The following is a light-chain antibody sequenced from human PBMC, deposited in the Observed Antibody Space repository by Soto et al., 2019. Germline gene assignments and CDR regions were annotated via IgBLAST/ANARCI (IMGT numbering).Light chain of an antibody. CDR3: QQRAKWPPLT. J-gene: IGKJ4*01. CDR2: DAS. Sequence: EIVLTQSPATLSLPPGERATLSCRASQSVSSYLVWYQQKPGQAPRLLIYDASNSATGIPARFSGSGSGTDVTLTISSLEPEDFAVYFCQQRAKWPPLTFGGGTKVEIK. V-gene: IGKV3-11*01. CDR1: QSVSSY.